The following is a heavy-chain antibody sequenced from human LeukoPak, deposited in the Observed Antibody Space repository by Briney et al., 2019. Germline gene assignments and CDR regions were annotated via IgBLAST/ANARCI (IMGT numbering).Heavy chain of an antibody. D-gene: IGHD6-6*01. V-gene: IGHV1-2*02. J-gene: IGHJ3*02. Sequence: GASVNVSCKAAGYTFTANFLYWVRQAPGQGLEWMGRVNPNSGGANYAQKFQGRVTMTRDTSISTTYMELSGLTYDDTAIYYCARDFGRTIAAHRGDAFDIWGQGTMVTVSS. CDR1: GYTFTANF. CDR3: ARDFGRTIAAHRGDAFDI. CDR2: VNPNSGGA.